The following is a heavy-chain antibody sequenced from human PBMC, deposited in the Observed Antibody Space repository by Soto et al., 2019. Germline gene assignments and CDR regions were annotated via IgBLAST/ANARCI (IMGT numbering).Heavy chain of an antibody. CDR2: ISYDASHT. D-gene: IGHD1-26*01. CDR1: GFTFNTCA. V-gene: IGHV3-30*18. Sequence: QVQVVESGGGVVQPGRSLRLSCAASGFTFNTCAMHWVRQAPGKGLEWVALISYDASHTDYADSVKGRFTIPRDSSDNTVSLIMNSLTPEDTAEYYCANSRVKYYPESRVMHVWGQGITVTDS. J-gene: IGHJ6*02. CDR3: ANSRVKYYPESRVMHV.